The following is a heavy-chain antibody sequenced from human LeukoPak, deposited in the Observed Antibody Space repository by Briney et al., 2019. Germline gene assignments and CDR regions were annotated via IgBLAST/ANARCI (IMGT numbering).Heavy chain of an antibody. CDR3: ARVWNDAFDI. V-gene: IGHV3-13*01. Sequence: YYADSVKGRFTISRENAKNSLYLQMNSLRAGDTAVYYCARVWNDAFDIWGQGTMVTVSS. D-gene: IGHD1-1*01. J-gene: IGHJ3*02.